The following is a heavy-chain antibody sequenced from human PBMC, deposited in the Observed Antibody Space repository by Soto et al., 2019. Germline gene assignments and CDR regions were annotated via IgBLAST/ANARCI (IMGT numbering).Heavy chain of an antibody. V-gene: IGHV3-33*01. CDR2: IWYDGSNK. J-gene: IGHJ4*02. CDR3: ARDAEGATVDY. CDR1: GFTFSSYG. Sequence: QVQLVESGGGVVQPGRSLRLSCAASGFTFSSYGMHWVRQAPGKGLEWVAVIWYDGSNKYYADSVKGRFTISRDNSKNTLYLQMNSLRAEDTAVYYCARDAEGATVDYWGQGTLVTVSS. D-gene: IGHD1-26*01.